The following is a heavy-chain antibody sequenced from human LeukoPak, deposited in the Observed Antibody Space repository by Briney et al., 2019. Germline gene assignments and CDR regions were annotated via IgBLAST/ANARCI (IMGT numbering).Heavy chain of an antibody. Sequence: SETLSLTCAVYGGSLSGYYWSRIRQPPGKGLEWIGEINHSGSTNYNPSLKSRVTISVDTSKNQFSLKLSSVTAADTAVYYCARVGSYYYDSSGYYYYYYYYMDVWGKGTTVTVSS. D-gene: IGHD3-22*01. J-gene: IGHJ6*03. V-gene: IGHV4-34*01. CDR1: GGSLSGYY. CDR2: INHSGST. CDR3: ARVGSYYYDSSGYYYYYYYYMDV.